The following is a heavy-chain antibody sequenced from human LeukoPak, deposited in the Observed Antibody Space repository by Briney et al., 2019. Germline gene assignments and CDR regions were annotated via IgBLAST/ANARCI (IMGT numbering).Heavy chain of an antibody. CDR3: ASDSSGYYNNY. J-gene: IGHJ4*02. D-gene: IGHD3-22*01. Sequence: GASVKVSCKASGYTFTGYYMHWVRQAPGQGLEWMGRIIPILGIANYAQKFQGRVTITADKSTSTAYMELSSLRSEDTAVYYCASDSSGYYNNYWGQGTLVTVSS. V-gene: IGHV1-69*02. CDR2: IIPILGIA. CDR1: GYTFTGYY.